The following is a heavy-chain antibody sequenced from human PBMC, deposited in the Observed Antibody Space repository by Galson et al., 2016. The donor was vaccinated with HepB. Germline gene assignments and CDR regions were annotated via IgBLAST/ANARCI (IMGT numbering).Heavy chain of an antibody. CDR2: ISWNSGSI. Sequence: SLRLSCAASGFKFDDFAMYWVRQAPGKGLEWVPGISWNSGSIGYADSVKGRFTISRDNAKNSLYLQMNSLRADDTALYYCAKNGRSDSTGYFDPYFDYWGRGTLVTVSA. CDR1: GFKFDDFA. J-gene: IGHJ4*02. CDR3: AKNGRSDSTGYFDPYFDY. V-gene: IGHV3-9*01. D-gene: IGHD3-22*01.